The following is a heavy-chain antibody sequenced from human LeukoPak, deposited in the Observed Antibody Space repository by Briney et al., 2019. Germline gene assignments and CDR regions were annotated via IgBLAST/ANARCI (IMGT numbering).Heavy chain of an antibody. CDR3: ARQGSRYSGNLDY. Sequence: GESLKISCKGSGYSFTNYWIGWVRQMPGKGLEWMGIIYPDDSDTRYSPSFQGQVTISADKSISTAYLQWRSLKASDTAMYYCARQGSRYSGNLDYWGQGTLVTVSS. CDR2: IYPDDSDT. J-gene: IGHJ4*02. V-gene: IGHV5-51*01. D-gene: IGHD1-26*01. CDR1: GYSFTNYW.